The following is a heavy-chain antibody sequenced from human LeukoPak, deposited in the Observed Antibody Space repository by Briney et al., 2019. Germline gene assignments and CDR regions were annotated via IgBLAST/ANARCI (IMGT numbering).Heavy chain of an antibody. CDR1: GGSISSGGYY. CDR3: ARGPDERSSGLAFDY. V-gene: IGHV4-31*03. CDR2: IYYSGST. D-gene: IGHD6-19*01. J-gene: IGHJ4*02. Sequence: PSQTLSLTCTVSGGSISSGGYYWSWIRQHPGKGLEWIGYIYYSGSTYYNPSLKSRVTISVDTSKNQFSLKLSSVTAADTAVYYCARGPDERSSGLAFDYWGQGTLVTVSS.